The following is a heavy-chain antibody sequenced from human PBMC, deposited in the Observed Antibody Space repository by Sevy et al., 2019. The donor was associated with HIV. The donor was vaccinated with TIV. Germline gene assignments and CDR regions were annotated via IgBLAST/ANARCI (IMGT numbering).Heavy chain of an antibody. CDR1: GGSISSYY. Sequence: SETLSLTCTVSGGSISSYYWSWIRQPPGKGLEWIGYIYYSGSTNYNPTLKSRVTISVDTSKNQFSLKLSSVTAADTAVYYCARGHYYDSSGYYYGNYYFDYWGQGTLVTVSS. CDR3: ARGHYYDSSGYYYGNYYFDY. D-gene: IGHD3-22*01. CDR2: IYYSGST. V-gene: IGHV4-59*01. J-gene: IGHJ4*02.